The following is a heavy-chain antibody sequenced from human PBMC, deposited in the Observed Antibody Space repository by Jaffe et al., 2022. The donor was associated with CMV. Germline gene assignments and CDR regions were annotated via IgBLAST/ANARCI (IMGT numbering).Heavy chain of an antibody. V-gene: IGHV4-59*01. D-gene: IGHD3-10*01. CDR2: IYYSGST. J-gene: IGHJ2*01. CDR1: GGSISSYY. CDR3: ARTMVRGVIDNWYFDL. Sequence: QVQLQESGPGLVKPSETLSLTCTVSGGSISSYYWSWIRQPPGKGLEWIGYIYYSGSTNYNPSLKSRVTISVDTSKNQFSLKLSSVTAADTAVYYCARTMVRGVIDNWYFDLWGRGTLVTVSS.